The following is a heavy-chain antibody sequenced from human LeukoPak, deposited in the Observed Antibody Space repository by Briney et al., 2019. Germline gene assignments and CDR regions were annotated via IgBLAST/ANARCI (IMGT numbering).Heavy chain of an antibody. CDR1: GFTFSDYF. D-gene: IGHD3-10*01. CDR3: ATYGSGRKWSYYMDV. CDR2: ISSSGSTI. J-gene: IGHJ6*03. V-gene: IGHV3-11*04. Sequence: GGSLRLSCAASGFTFSDYFMSWIRQAPGKGLEWVSYISSSGSTIYYADSVKGRFTISRDNAKNSLYLQMNSLRAEDTAVYYCATYGSGRKWSYYMDVWGKGTTVTVSS.